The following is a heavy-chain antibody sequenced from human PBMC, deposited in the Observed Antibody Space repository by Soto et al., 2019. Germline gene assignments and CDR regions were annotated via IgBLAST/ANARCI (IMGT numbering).Heavy chain of an antibody. Sequence: QVHLQESGPGLVKPSQTLSLTCTVSGGSISSVGYYCRWIRPHPWKGLDWIGNIHYSGSTYYNPSLKGRVTISVDTSKNQFSLKMRSVTAAYTAVYYCARGGEVAPDFDYWGQGTLVTVSS. D-gene: IGHD3-10*01. CDR3: ARGGEVAPDFDY. CDR2: IHYSGST. V-gene: IGHV4-31*03. J-gene: IGHJ4*02. CDR1: GGSISSVGYY.